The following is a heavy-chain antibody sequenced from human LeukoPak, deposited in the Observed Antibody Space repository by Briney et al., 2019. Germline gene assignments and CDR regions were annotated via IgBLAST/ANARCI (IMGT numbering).Heavy chain of an antibody. CDR2: IYHSGST. J-gene: IGHJ3*02. V-gene: IGHV4-38-2*02. CDR3: ARPLYSGSYVFAFDI. CDR1: GYSISSGYY. D-gene: IGHD1-26*01. Sequence: SETLSLTCTVSGYSISSGYYWGWIRQPPGKGLEWIGSIYHSGSTYYNPSLKSRVTISVDTSKNQFSLKLSSVTAADTAVYYCARPLYSGSYVFAFDIWGQGTMVTVSS.